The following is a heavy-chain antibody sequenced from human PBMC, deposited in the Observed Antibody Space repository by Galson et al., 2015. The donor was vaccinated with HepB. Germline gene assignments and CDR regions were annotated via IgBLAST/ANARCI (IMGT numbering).Heavy chain of an antibody. V-gene: IGHV1-8*01. CDR2: MNPNSGNT. Sequence: SVKVSCKASGYTFTSYDINWVRQATGQGLEWMGWMNPNSGNTGYAQKFQGRVTMTRNTSISTAYMELSSLRSEDTALYYCAKSQAYSNYGADFDYWGQGALVTVSS. D-gene: IGHD4-11*01. CDR3: AKSQAYSNYGADFDY. J-gene: IGHJ4*02. CDR1: GYTFTSYD.